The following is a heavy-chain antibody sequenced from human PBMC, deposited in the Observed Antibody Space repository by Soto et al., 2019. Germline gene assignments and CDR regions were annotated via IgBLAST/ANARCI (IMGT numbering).Heavy chain of an antibody. D-gene: IGHD1-26*01. CDR2: IYYSGST. Sequence: SETLSLTCTVSGGSISSGDYYWSWIRQPPGKGLEWIGYIYYSGSTYYNPSLKSRVTISVDTSKNQFSLKLSSVTAADTAVYYCARDLGDSGSYYYYYGMDVWGQGTTVTVSS. J-gene: IGHJ6*02. V-gene: IGHV4-30-4*01. CDR3: ARDLGDSGSYYYYYGMDV. CDR1: GGSISSGDYY.